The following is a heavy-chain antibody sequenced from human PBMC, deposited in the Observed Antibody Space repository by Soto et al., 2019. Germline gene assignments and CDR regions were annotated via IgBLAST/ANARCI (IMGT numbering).Heavy chain of an antibody. J-gene: IGHJ5*02. Sequence: SVKVSFKASGGTFSSYTISWVRQAPGQGLEWMGRIIPILGIANYAQKFQGRVTITADKSASTAYMELSSLRSEDTAVYYCARDRGGIVVVPAAIPFDPWGQGTLVTVSS. CDR1: GGTFSSYT. V-gene: IGHV1-69*04. CDR3: ARDRGGIVVVPAAIPFDP. D-gene: IGHD2-2*01. CDR2: IIPILGIA.